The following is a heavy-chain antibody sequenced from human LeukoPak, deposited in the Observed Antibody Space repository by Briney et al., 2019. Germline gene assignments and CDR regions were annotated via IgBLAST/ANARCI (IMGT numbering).Heavy chain of an antibody. CDR2: IYYSGST. V-gene: IGHV4-30-4*01. J-gene: IGHJ5*02. CDR1: GGSFSSGDYY. Sequence: SETLSLTCTVSGGSFSSGDYYWSWIPQPPGKGLEWIGYIYYSGSTYYNPSLKSRVTISVDTSKNQFSLKLSSVTAADTAVYYCARKIAAAGSNWFDPWGQGTLVTVSS. D-gene: IGHD6-13*01. CDR3: ARKIAAAGSNWFDP.